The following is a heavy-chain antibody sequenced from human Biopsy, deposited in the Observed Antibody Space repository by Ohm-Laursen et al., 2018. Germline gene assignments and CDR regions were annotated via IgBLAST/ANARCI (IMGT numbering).Heavy chain of an antibody. CDR1: GDSVSSGSFY. V-gene: IGHV4-61*01. CDR2: IYDRGSTA. Sequence: TLSLTCTVSGDSVSSGSFYWTWIRQPPGQGLEYIGYIYDRGSTANYNPSLESRVTMSADMPKNQFSLKLSSVTAADTAIYYCARGMRSSGWPYFDSWGQGTLVTVSS. J-gene: IGHJ4*02. CDR3: ARGMRSSGWPYFDS. D-gene: IGHD6-19*01.